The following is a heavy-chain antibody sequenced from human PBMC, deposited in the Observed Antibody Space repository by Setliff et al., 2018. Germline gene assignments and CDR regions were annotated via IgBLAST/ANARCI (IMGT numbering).Heavy chain of an antibody. J-gene: IGHJ6*03. Sequence: ASVKVSCKASQYTFTAYYLHWVRQAPGQGLEWMRWINPNNGGTKYAQKFQGRVTMTRDTSISTGYMELSRLRYDDTAVYYCARSPTRTTGSHYLGYYYYYMDFWGKGTTVTVSS. D-gene: IGHD1-1*01. V-gene: IGHV1-2*02. CDR1: QYTFTAYY. CDR3: ARSPTRTTGSHYLGYYYYYMDF. CDR2: INPNNGGT.